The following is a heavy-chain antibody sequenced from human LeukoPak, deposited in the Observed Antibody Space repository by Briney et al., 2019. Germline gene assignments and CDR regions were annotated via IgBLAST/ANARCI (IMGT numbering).Heavy chain of an antibody. J-gene: IGHJ4*02. CDR2: IYTSGST. V-gene: IGHV4-4*07. Sequence: SETLSLTCTVSGGSISSYYWGWIRQPAGKGLEWIGRIYTSGSTNYNPSLKSRVTMSVDTSKNQFSLKLSSVTAADTAVYYCARDLHYDYVWGSYRLIDYWGQGTLVTVSS. D-gene: IGHD3-16*02. CDR1: GGSISSYY. CDR3: ARDLHYDYVWGSYRLIDY.